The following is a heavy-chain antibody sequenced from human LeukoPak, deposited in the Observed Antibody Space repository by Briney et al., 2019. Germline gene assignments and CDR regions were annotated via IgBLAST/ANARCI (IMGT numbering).Heavy chain of an antibody. D-gene: IGHD2-21*02. CDR2: INTDGART. V-gene: IGHV3-74*01. CDR1: GFSFISYE. Sequence: SLRLSCAASGFSFISYEMQWVRQAPGKGLVWVSRINTDGARTSYADSVKGRFTISRDNAKNTLYLQMNSLRAEDTAKYYCARELPREVTLDYWGQGTLVIVSS. CDR3: ARELPREVTLDY. J-gene: IGHJ4*02.